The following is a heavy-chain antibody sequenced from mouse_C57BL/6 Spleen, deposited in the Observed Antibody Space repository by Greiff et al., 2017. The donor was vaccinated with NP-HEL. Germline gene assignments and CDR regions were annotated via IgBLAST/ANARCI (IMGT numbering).Heavy chain of an antibody. CDR3: ASLYGSSYAYYFDY. CDR2: IDPEDGET. D-gene: IGHD1-1*01. Sequence: EVQLQQSGAELVKPGASVKLSCTASGFNIKDYYMHWVKQRTEQGLEWIGRIDPEDGETKYAPKFQGKATITADTSSNTADLQLSSLTSEDTAVYYCASLYGSSYAYYFDYWGQGTTLTVSS. J-gene: IGHJ2*01. CDR1: GFNIKDYY. V-gene: IGHV14-2*01.